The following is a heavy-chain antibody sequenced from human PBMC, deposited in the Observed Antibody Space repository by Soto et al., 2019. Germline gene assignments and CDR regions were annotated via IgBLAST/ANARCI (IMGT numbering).Heavy chain of an antibody. CDR2: IDPSDSQT. Sequence: GESLKISCKGSGYSFTSYWIGWVRQMPGKGLEWMGRIDPSDSQTYYSPSFRGHVTISAAKSITTVFLQWSSLRASDTAMYYCARQIYDSDSGPNFQYYFDSSGQAPLVTVSS. J-gene: IGHJ4*02. D-gene: IGHD3-22*01. CDR3: ARQIYDSDSGPNFQYYFDS. CDR1: GYSFTSYW. V-gene: IGHV5-10-1*01.